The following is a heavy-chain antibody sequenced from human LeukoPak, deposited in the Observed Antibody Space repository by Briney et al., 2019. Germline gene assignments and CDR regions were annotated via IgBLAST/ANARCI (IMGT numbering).Heavy chain of an antibody. J-gene: IGHJ3*02. Sequence: GESLKISCKGSGYSLTSYWIGWVRQMPGKGLEWMGIIYPGDSDTRYSPSFQGQVTISADKSISTAYLQWSSLKASDTAMYYCARKTLSAAGKVGAFDIWGQGTMVTVSS. CDR2: IYPGDSDT. V-gene: IGHV5-51*01. CDR1: GYSLTSYW. CDR3: ARKTLSAAGKVGAFDI. D-gene: IGHD6-13*01.